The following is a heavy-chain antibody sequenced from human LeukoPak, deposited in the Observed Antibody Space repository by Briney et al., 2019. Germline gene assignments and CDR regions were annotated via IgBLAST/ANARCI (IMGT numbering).Heavy chain of an antibody. CDR3: ARLRAYGDYLSWYFDL. CDR2: IYYSGST. V-gene: IGHV4-61*01. D-gene: IGHD4-17*01. Sequence: PSETLSLTCTVSGGSISSSSYYWSWIRQPPGKGLEWIGYIYYSGSTNYNPSLKSRVTISVDTSKNQFSLKLSSVTAADTAVYYCARLRAYGDYLSWYFDLWGRGTLVTVSS. CDR1: GGSISSSSYY. J-gene: IGHJ2*01.